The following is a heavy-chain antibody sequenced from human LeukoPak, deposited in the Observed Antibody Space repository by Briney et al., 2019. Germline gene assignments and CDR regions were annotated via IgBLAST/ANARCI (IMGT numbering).Heavy chain of an antibody. J-gene: IGHJ4*02. CDR1: GYTFTSYY. CDR3: ARDPYGSGWYDGPDHFDY. CDR2: INPSGGST. D-gene: IGHD6-19*01. V-gene: IGHV1-46*01. Sequence: PVASVKVSCKASGYTFTSYYIHWVRQAPGQGLEWMGIINPSGGSTSYAQKFQGRVTMTRDMSTSTVYMELSSLRSEDTAVYYCARDPYGSGWYDGPDHFDYWGQGTLVTVSS.